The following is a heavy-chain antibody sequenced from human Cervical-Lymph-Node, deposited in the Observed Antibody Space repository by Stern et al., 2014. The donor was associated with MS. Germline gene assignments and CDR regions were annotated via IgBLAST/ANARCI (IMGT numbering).Heavy chain of an antibody. CDR2: IYYTGST. CDR3: ARQRYGGDPMFDL. J-gene: IGHJ5*02. Sequence: VQLLESGPGLVKPSETLSLTCTVSGGSVYSYYWNWIRQPPGKGLEWMGNIYYTGSTNYNPSLKSRVTLSLDTSKNQFSLKVTSVTAADTAVYFCARQRYGGDPMFDLWGQGARVTVSS. V-gene: IGHV4-59*08. CDR1: GGSVYSYY. D-gene: IGHD4-23*01.